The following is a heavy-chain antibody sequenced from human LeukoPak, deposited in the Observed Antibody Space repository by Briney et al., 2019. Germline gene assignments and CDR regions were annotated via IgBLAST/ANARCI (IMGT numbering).Heavy chain of an antibody. V-gene: IGHV3-23*01. J-gene: IGHJ4*02. CDR2: ISGSGGST. CDR3: AKPLYDSSGYYLEIFDY. D-gene: IGHD3-22*01. CDR1: GFTFSSYA. Sequence: GGSLRLSCAASGFTFSSYAMSWVRQAPGKGLEWVSAISGSGGSTYYADSVKGRFTISRDNSKNTLYLQMNNLRAEDTAVYYCAKPLYDSSGYYLEIFDYWGQGTLVTVSS.